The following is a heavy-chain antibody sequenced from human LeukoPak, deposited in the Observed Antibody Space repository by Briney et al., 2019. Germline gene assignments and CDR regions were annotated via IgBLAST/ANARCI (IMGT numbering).Heavy chain of an antibody. CDR1: GYTFSSYD. J-gene: IGHJ4*02. CDR2: MNPNSGYT. Sequence: GASVKVSCKASGYTFSSYDINWVRQATGQGLEWIGWMNPNSGYTGYAQKFQDRVTMTRNTSIHTAYMELSSLRSEDTGVYYCARGPPGSSSSDYWGQGTLVTVS. V-gene: IGHV1-8*01. D-gene: IGHD6-13*01. CDR3: ARGPPGSSSSDY.